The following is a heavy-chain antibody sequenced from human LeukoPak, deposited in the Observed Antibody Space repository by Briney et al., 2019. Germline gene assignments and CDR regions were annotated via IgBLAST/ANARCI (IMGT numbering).Heavy chain of an antibody. J-gene: IGHJ6*03. D-gene: IGHD3-22*01. CDR3: ARDSSGRYYYYYMDV. V-gene: IGHV4-38-2*02. CDR2: IYHSGST. CDR1: GYSISSGYY. Sequence: SETLSLTCTVSGYSISSGYYWGWIRQPPGKGLEWIGSIYHSGSTYYNPSLKSRVTISVDTSKNQFSLKLSSVTAADTAVYYCARDSSGRYYYYYMDVWGKGTTVTVSS.